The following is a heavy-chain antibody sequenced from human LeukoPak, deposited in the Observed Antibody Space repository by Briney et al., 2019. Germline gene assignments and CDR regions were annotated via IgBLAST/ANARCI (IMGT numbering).Heavy chain of an antibody. CDR3: ARLDFWSAPKDY. CDR1: GFTVNSNY. V-gene: IGHV3-66*02. D-gene: IGHD3-3*01. CDR2: IYSGGST. J-gene: IGHJ4*02. Sequence: GGSLRLSCAASGFTVNSNYMSWVRQAPGKGLEWVSVIYSGGSTYYADSVKGRFTISRDNSKNTLYLQMNSLRAEDTAVYYCARLDFWSAPKDYWGQGTLVTVSS.